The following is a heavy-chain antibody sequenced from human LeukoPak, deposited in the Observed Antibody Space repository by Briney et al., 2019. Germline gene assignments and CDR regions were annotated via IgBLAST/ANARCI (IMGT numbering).Heavy chain of an antibody. D-gene: IGHD6-25*01. CDR1: GFTFSSYS. Sequence: GGSLRLSCAASGFTFSSYSMTWVRQAPGKGLEWVSSISSSSSYIYYADSVKGRFTISRDNAKNSLYLQMNSLRAEDTAVYYCAREGRGYSSALDYWGQGTLVTVSS. V-gene: IGHV3-21*01. CDR3: AREGRGYSSALDY. J-gene: IGHJ4*02. CDR2: ISSSSSYI.